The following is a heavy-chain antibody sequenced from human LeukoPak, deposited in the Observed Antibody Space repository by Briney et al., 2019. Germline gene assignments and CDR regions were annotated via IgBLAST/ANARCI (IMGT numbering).Heavy chain of an antibody. V-gene: IGHV4-59*01. CDR2: IYYSGST. Sequence: SETLSLTCTVSGGSISTYYWSWIRQPPGKGLEWIGYIYYSGSTKYSPSLKSRVTISVDTSKNQFSLNLSSVTAADTAVYYCARESREAFDIWGQGTMVTVSS. J-gene: IGHJ3*02. CDR3: ARESREAFDI. CDR1: GGSISTYY. D-gene: IGHD1-26*01.